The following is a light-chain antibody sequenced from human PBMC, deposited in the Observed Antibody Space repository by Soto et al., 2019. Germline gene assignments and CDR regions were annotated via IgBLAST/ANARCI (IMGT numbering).Light chain of an antibody. J-gene: IGKJ1*01. CDR2: GAS. V-gene: IGKV3-20*01. CDR1: QSISSSY. CDR3: QHYAFSPPT. Sequence: EIMLTQSPGTLSLSPGERATLSCRASQSISSSYLGWYQQRPGQAPRLLIYGASNRFTGIPDRFSGSGSGTDFTLTISRLEPEDFAVYFCQHYAFSPPTFGQGTKVDIK.